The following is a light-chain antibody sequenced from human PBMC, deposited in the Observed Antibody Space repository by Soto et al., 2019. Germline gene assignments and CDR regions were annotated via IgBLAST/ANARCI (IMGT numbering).Light chain of an antibody. CDR2: AAS. CDR1: QSIRRS. V-gene: IGKV1-39*01. Sequence: DIQMTQSPSSLSASVADRGTITCRASQSIRRSLNWYQQKPGKAPNLLIYAASSLQTGVASRFTGSGSGTDFTLTISNLQPEAFAVYYCQQTYSSPRTVGQGTTV. CDR3: QQTYSSPRT. J-gene: IGKJ1*01.